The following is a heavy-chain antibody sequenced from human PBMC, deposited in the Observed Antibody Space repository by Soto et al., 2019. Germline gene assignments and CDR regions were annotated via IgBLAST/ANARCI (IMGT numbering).Heavy chain of an antibody. V-gene: IGHV4-59*01. D-gene: IGHD2-21*02. CDR1: GGSISSYY. Sequence: PSETLSLTCTVSGGSISSYYWSWIRQPPGKGLEWIGYIYYSGSTNYNPSLKSRVTISVDTSKNQFSLKLSSVTAADTAVYYCARAGSCGGDCYVNYYYGMDVWGQGTTVTVSS. CDR3: ARAGSCGGDCYVNYYYGMDV. CDR2: IYYSGST. J-gene: IGHJ6*02.